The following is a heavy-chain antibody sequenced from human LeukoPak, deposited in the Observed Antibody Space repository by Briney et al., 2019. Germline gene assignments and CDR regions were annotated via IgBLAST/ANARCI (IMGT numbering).Heavy chain of an antibody. CDR2: IYHSGST. CDR3: ATAQGSSTRADYYMDV. V-gene: IGHV4-30-2*01. D-gene: IGHD2-2*01. J-gene: IGHJ6*03. CDR1: GGSISSGGYY. Sequence: SETLSLTCTVSGGSISSGGYYWSWIRQPPGKGLEWIGYIYHSGSTYYNPSLKSRVTISVDRSKNQFSLKLSSVTAADTAVYYCATAQGSSTRADYYMDVWGKGTTVTVSS.